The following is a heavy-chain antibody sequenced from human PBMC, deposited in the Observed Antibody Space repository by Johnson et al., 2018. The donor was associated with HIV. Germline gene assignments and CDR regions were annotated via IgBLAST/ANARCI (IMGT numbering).Heavy chain of an antibody. CDR2: IRNDGRKK. J-gene: IGHJ3*02. D-gene: IGHD3-9*01. V-gene: IGHV3-30*02. CDR1: GFTFSSYG. CDR3: AKDRNYDILSI. Sequence: QMLLVESGGVLVQPGGSLRLSCVASGFTFSSYGMHWVRQAPGKGLEWVAFIRNDGRKKYYADSVKGRFTISRDNAKNTLYLQMNSLRAEDTAVYYCAKDRNYDILSIWGQGTVVTVSS.